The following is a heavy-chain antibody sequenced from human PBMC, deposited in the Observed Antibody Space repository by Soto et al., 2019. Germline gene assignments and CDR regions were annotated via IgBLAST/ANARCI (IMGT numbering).Heavy chain of an antibody. CDR3: ARETGSDSWNDALMDV. D-gene: IGHD1-20*01. J-gene: IGHJ6*02. V-gene: IGHV3-21*01. CDR2: IDTGTTFM. CDR1: GFSFSNFT. Sequence: EVQLVESGGGLVKPGGSLRLSCAASGFSFSNFTMNWVRQAPGKGLEWVSSIDTGTTFMFYADSVTGRFTISRDNSKKSVYLQITSLSAADTAVYYCARETGSDSWNDALMDVWCQGTTVTVPS.